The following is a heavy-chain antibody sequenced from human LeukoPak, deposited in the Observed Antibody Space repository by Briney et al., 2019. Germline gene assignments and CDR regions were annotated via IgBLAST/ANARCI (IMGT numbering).Heavy chain of an antibody. J-gene: IGHJ5*02. CDR2: IIPIFGTA. CDR1: GGTFSSYA. Sequence: SVKVSCKASGGTFSSYAISWVRQAPGQGPEWMGGIIPIFGTANYAQKFQGRVTITADESTSTAYMELSSLRSEDTAVYYCARAQPPHLSTVVVAATSWFDPWGQGTLVTVSS. D-gene: IGHD2-15*01. V-gene: IGHV1-69*01. CDR3: ARAQPPHLSTVVVAATSWFDP.